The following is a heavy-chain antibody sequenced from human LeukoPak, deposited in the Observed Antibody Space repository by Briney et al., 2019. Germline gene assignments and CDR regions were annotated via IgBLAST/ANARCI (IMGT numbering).Heavy chain of an antibody. CDR3: ARGRRKPGRDGYHLQE. CDR1: GGSISSYY. CDR2: INHSGST. J-gene: IGHJ4*02. V-gene: IGHV4-34*01. Sequence: SETLSLTCTVSGGSISSYYWSWIRQPPGKGLEWIGEINHSGSTNYNPSLKSRVTISVDTSKNQFSLKLSSVTAADTAVYYCARGRRKPGRDGYHLQEWGQGTLVTVSS. D-gene: IGHD5-24*01.